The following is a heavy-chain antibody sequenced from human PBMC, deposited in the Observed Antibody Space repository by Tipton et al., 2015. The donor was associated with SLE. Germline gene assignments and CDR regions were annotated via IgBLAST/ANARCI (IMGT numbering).Heavy chain of an antibody. CDR3: TRGNVISWFCP. J-gene: IGHJ5*02. V-gene: IGHV4-38-2*01. Sequence: TLSLTCAVSGPSINNAYYWGWIRQPPGKGLEWIGNFYHSGITYYNPSLKTRVTISIDTSKNQFSLRLTSVTAADTALYYCTRGNVISWFCPWGRGTLVTVSS. CDR1: GPSINNAYY. D-gene: IGHD4-23*01. CDR2: FYHSGIT.